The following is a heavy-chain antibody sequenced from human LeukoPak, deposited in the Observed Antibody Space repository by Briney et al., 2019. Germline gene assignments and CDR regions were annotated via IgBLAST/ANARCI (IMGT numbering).Heavy chain of an antibody. CDR1: GGSISSGGYY. CDR3: AREMAEGYYFDY. D-gene: IGHD5-24*01. J-gene: IGHJ4*02. Sequence: SETLSLTCTVSGGSISSGGYYWSWIRQHPGKGLEWIGYIYYSGSTNYNPSLKSRVTISVDTSKNQFSLKLSSVTAADTAVYYCAREMAEGYYFDYWGQGTLVTVSS. V-gene: IGHV4-61*08. CDR2: IYYSGST.